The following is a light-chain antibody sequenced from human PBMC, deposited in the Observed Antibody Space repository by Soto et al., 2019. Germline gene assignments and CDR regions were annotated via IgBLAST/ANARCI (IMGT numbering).Light chain of an antibody. J-gene: IGKJ4*01. Sequence: DIQVTQSPSPVSASVGDRVTITCRASQDINNWLAWYQQKPGKAPKLLIYTTSNLQSGVPSRFSGSGSGTDFTLTINSLQPEDFATYYCQQANSFPLTFGGGTKVEIK. CDR2: TTS. CDR1: QDINNW. CDR3: QQANSFPLT. V-gene: IGKV1D-12*01.